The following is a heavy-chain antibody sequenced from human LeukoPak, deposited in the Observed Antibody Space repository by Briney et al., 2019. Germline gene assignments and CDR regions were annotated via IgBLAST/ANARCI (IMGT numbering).Heavy chain of an antibody. Sequence: RGSLRLSCAASGFTFSSYWMSWVRQAPGKWLEWVANIKQDGSEKYYVDSVKGRFTISRDNAKNSLYLQMNSLRAEDTAVYYCARDRYTAVAGSGFDYWGQGTLVTVSS. J-gene: IGHJ4*02. V-gene: IGHV3-7*01. CDR3: ARDRYTAVAGSGFDY. CDR2: IKQDGSEK. D-gene: IGHD6-19*01. CDR1: GFTFSSYW.